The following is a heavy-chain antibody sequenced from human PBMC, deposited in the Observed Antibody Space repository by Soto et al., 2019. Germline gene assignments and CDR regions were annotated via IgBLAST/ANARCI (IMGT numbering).Heavy chain of an antibody. V-gene: IGHV3-30*01. CDR2: VSYDGSKK. D-gene: IGHD3-16*01. J-gene: IGHJ4*02. CDR1: GFIFTSYI. CDR3: ARDKGLLFYSNFDS. Sequence: QVQLVESGGGVVQPRRSLRLSCAASGFIFTSYIVHWVRQAPGKGLEWVASVSYDGSKKHYADSVKGRYSISRDNSKNAVYLQKNSLRTEDTAVYYWARDKGLLFYSNFDSWGQGTLVTVSS.